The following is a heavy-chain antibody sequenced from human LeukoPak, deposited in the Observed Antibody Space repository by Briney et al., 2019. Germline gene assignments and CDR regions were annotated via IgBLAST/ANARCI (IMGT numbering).Heavy chain of an antibody. CDR2: INHSGST. Sequence: PSETLSLTCAVYGGSFSGYYWSWIRQPPGKGLEWIGEINHSGSTNYNPSLKSRVTISVDTSKNQFSLKLSSVTAADTAVYYCARERDGYSGYDPKGFDPWGQGTLVTVSS. CDR3: ARERDGYSGYDPKGFDP. CDR1: GGSFSGYY. J-gene: IGHJ5*02. D-gene: IGHD5-12*01. V-gene: IGHV4-34*01.